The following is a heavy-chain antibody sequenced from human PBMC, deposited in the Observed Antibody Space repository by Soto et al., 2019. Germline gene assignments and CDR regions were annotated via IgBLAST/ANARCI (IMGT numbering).Heavy chain of an antibody. J-gene: IGHJ6*02. CDR3: ARPLEDYGIYGMDV. CDR1: GYRFINYW. CDR2: IHPGDSDT. D-gene: IGHD3-10*01. V-gene: IGHV5-51*01. Sequence: PGESLKISCKGSGYRFINYWIGWVRQMPGKGLEYMGIIHPGDSDTRCSPSFEGQVTISADKSITTTYLQWSSLKASDTAMYYRARPLEDYGIYGMDVWGQGTTVTVSS.